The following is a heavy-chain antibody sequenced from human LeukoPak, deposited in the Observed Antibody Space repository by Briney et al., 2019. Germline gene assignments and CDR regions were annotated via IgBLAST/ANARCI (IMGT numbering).Heavy chain of an antibody. V-gene: IGHV4-30-4*01. CDR2: IYYSGST. CDR1: GGSISSGDYY. J-gene: IGHJ4*02. CDR3: ARDYYDSSGYGFDY. D-gene: IGHD3-22*01. Sequence: SETLSLTRTVSGGSISSGDYYWSWIRQPPGKGLEWIGYIYYSGSTYYNPSLKSRVTISVDTSKNQFSLKLSSVTAADTAVYYCARDYYDSSGYGFDYWGQGTLVTVSS.